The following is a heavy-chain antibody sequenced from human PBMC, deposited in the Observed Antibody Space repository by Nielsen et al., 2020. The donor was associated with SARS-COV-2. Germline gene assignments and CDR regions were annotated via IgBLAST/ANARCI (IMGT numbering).Heavy chain of an antibody. D-gene: IGHD3-3*01. CDR1: GFTFTNAW. CDR2: IKTKTNSGTT. CDR3: TTDQYDFWSGPFDY. V-gene: IGHV3-15*01. J-gene: IGHJ4*02. Sequence: GGSLRLSCAASGFTFTNAWMSWVRQAPGKGLKWVGRIKTKTNSGTTDYAAPVKGGFTISRDDSKNTLYLQMNSLKTEDTAVYYCTTDQYDFWSGPFDYWGQGTLVTVSS.